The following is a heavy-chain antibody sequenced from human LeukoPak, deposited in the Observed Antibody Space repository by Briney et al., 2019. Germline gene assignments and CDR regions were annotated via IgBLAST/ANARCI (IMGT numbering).Heavy chain of an antibody. J-gene: IGHJ5*02. CDR1: GGSISSGGYY. CDR3: AREIVDLNWFDP. D-gene: IGHD3-22*01. CDR2: IYYSGST. Sequence: SETLSLTCTVSGGSISSGGYYWSWIRQRPGKGLEWIGYIYYSGSTYYNPSLKSRVTISVDTSKNQFSLKLSSVTAADTAVFYCAREIVDLNWFDPWGQGTLVTVSS. V-gene: IGHV4-31*03.